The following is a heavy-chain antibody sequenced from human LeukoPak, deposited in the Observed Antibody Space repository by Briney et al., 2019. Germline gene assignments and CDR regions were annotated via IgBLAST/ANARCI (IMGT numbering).Heavy chain of an antibody. D-gene: IGHD2-15*01. CDR2: IYYGGST. V-gene: IGHV4-39*01. Sequence: SETLSLTCTVSGGSISSSDYYWGWIRRPPGKGLEWIGSIYYGGSTYYNPSLKSRVTISVDTSMNQFSLELSFVTTADTAVYYCARALGYCSGGSCTRGYNWFDPWGQGTLVTVPS. CDR1: GGSISSSDYY. J-gene: IGHJ5*02. CDR3: ARALGYCSGGSCTRGYNWFDP.